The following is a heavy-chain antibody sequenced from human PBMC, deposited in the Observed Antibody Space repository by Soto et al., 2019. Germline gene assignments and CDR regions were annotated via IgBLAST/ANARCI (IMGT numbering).Heavy chain of an antibody. CDR3: ATIGYSSSWYKGPYDAFDI. CDR2: FDPEDGET. Sequence: GASVKVSCKVSGYTLTELSMHWVRQAPGKGLEWMGGFDPEDGETIYAQKFQGRVTMTEDTSTDTAYMELSSLRSEDTAVYYCATIGYSSSWYKGPYDAFDIWGQGTMVTV. J-gene: IGHJ3*02. D-gene: IGHD6-13*01. V-gene: IGHV1-24*01. CDR1: GYTLTELS.